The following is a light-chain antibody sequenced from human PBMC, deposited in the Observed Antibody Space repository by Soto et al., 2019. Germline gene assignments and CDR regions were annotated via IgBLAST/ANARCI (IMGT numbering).Light chain of an antibody. CDR3: HQYDSSSWT. CDR1: QGVDSSY. Sequence: EIVLTQSPGTLSLSPGERATVFCRASQGVDSSYLAWFQQKPGQAPRLLIYGASRRATGVPDRFSGSGSGTDFTLTITRLEPEDFAVYYGHQYDSSSWTFGQGTKVEI. V-gene: IGKV3-20*01. CDR2: GAS. J-gene: IGKJ1*01.